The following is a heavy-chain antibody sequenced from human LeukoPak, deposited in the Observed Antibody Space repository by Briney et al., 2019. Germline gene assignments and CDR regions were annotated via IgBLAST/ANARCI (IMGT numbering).Heavy chain of an antibody. CDR3: AKDIHSSSWYGYFQH. J-gene: IGHJ1*01. Sequence: PGGSLRLSCAASGFTFNTYPIHWVRQAPGKGLEWVSAISGNGGSTYYADSVKGRFTISRDNSKNTLYLQMNSLRAEDTAVYYCAKDIHSSSWYGYFQHWGQGTLVTVSS. CDR1: GFTFNTYP. V-gene: IGHV3-23*01. D-gene: IGHD6-13*01. CDR2: ISGNGGST.